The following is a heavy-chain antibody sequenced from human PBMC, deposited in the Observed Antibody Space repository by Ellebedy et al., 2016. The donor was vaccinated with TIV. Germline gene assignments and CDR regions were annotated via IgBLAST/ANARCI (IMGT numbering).Heavy chain of an antibody. CDR3: ARRSRGPSYYFDY. V-gene: IGHV3-11*04. D-gene: IGHD3-10*01. J-gene: IGHJ4*02. CDR1: GFTFSDYY. CDR2: ISGSGGMM. Sequence: GESLKISCAASGFTFSDYYMTWVRQAPGKGLEWISYISGSGGMMDHADSVKGRFTISRDNAKNSLYLQLSSLRAEDTAVYYCARRSRGPSYYFDYWGQGALVTVSS.